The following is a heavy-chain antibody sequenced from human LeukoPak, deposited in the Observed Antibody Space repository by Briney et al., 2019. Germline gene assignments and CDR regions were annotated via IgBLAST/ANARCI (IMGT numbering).Heavy chain of an antibody. V-gene: IGHV1-18*01. Sequence: GASVKVSCKASGYTFTSYGISWVRQAPGQGLEWMGWISAYNGNTNYGQKLQGRVTMTTDTSTSTAYMELRSLRSDDTAVYYCARDPPQYNWNDETLDYWGQGTLVTVSS. CDR2: ISAYNGNT. CDR1: GYTFTSYG. D-gene: IGHD1-20*01. J-gene: IGHJ4*02. CDR3: ARDPPQYNWNDETLDY.